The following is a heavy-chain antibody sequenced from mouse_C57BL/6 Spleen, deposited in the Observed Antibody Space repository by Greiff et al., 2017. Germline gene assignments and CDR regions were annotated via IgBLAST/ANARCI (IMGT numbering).Heavy chain of an antibody. CDR1: GYTFTDYY. J-gene: IGHJ2*01. D-gene: IGHD2-4*01. CDR2: INPNNGGT. V-gene: IGHV1-26*01. Sequence: VQLQQSGPELVKPGASVKISCKASGYTFTDYYMNWVKQSHGKSLEWIGDINPNNGGTSYNQKFKGKATLTVDKSSSTAYMELRSLTSEDSAVYYCARGGYDYGFDYWGQGTTLTVAS. CDR3: ARGGYDYGFDY.